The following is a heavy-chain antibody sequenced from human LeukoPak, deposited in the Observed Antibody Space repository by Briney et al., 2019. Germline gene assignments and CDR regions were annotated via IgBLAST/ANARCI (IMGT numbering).Heavy chain of an antibody. D-gene: IGHD4-23*01. CDR2: IKEDGGEI. CDR1: AFTFSYYW. CDR3: ARDRGYSSFDY. Sequence: PGGSLRLSCEASAFTFSYYWMSRVRQAAGKGLEWVANIKEDGGEINYVDSVKGRFTISRDNAKKLVFLQMNSLRVEDTAVYYCARDRGYSSFDYWGQGTLVAVSS. V-gene: IGHV3-7*01. J-gene: IGHJ4*02.